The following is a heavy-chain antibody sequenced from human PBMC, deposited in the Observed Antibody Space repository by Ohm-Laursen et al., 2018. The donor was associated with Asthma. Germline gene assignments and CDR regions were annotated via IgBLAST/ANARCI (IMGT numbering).Heavy chain of an antibody. CDR3: AKDQGSSSSNGGFDY. V-gene: IGHV3-23*01. J-gene: IGHJ4*02. CDR2: ISGSGGST. CDR1: GFTFSSYA. Sequence: GSLRLSCAASGFTFSSYAMSWVRQAPGKGLEWISAISGSGGSTYYADSVKGRFTISRDNSKNTLYLQMNSLRAEDTAVYYCAKDQGSSSSNGGFDYWGQGTLVTVSS. D-gene: IGHD6-6*01.